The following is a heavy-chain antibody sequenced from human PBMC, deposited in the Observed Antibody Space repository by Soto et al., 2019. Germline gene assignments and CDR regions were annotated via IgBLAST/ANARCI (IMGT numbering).Heavy chain of an antibody. CDR3: ARLDGRCIRGSCHYSVHWFDP. Sequence: EVQLVQSGLQVKKPGESLKISCKGSGYGFAGYWIVWVRQMPGKGLEWMGIVYPDNSDTRYSPSFQGQVTFSADKSTNTAYVQWNSLKASDTAIYYCARLDGRCIRGSCHYSVHWFDPWGQGTLVTVSS. J-gene: IGHJ5*02. D-gene: IGHD3-3*02. CDR1: GYGFAGYW. CDR2: VYPDNSDT. V-gene: IGHV5-51*03.